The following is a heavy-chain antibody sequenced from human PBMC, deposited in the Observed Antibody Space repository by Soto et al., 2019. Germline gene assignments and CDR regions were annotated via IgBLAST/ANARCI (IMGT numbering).Heavy chain of an antibody. CDR2: ITSSSTTI. J-gene: IGHJ5*02. Sequence: EVQLVESGGVLVQPGGSLRLSCVASGFTFRSYSMNWVRQAPGKGLEWVSHITSSSTTINYADSVKGRFTISRDNAKNSLYLQRNSLRDEDTAVYYCAREGHSSTWLNWFDPWGQGTLVTVSS. V-gene: IGHV3-48*02. CDR1: GFTFRSYS. CDR3: AREGHSSTWLNWFDP. D-gene: IGHD6-13*01.